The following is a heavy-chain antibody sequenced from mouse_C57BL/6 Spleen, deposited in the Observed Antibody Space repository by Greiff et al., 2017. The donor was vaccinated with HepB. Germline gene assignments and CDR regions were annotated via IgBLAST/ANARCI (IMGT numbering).Heavy chain of an antibody. J-gene: IGHJ2*01. CDR1: GFNIKNNY. V-gene: IGHV14-3*01. CDR3: ASGPTGYFDY. CDR2: IDPANGNT. Sequence: EVQLQQSVAELVRPGASVKLSCTASGFNIKNNYMHWVKQRPEQGLEWIGRIDPANGNTKYAPKFQGKATITADTSSNTAYLQLSSLTSEDTAIYSCASGPTGYFDYWGQGTTLTVSS.